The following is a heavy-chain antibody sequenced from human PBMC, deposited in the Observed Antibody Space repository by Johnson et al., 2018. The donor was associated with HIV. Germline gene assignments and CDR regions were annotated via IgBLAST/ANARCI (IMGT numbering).Heavy chain of an antibody. J-gene: IGHJ3*02. CDR2: INQYGSEE. V-gene: IGHV3-7*05. CDR3: ASSTVMMTDDAFDI. D-gene: IGHD4-11*01. Sequence: EVQLVESGGGVVQPGGSLRLSCAASGFAFGSYWMHWVRQAPGKGLQWVANINQYGSEEYYVDSVKGRFTISRDNAKNSMYLQMNTLNAEDTAVYYCASSTVMMTDDAFDIWGQGTMVTVSS. CDR1: GFAFGSYW.